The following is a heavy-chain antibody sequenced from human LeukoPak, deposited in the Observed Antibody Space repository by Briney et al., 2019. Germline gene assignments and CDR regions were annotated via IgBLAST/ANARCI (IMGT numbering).Heavy chain of an antibody. J-gene: IGHJ4*02. D-gene: IGHD6-19*01. V-gene: IGHV3-23*01. CDR3: AMFYIAVAGQHDY. CDR2: ISGSGDST. Sequence: GALRLSCVASGFTFNTYAMNWVRQAPGKGLEWVSGISGSGDSTYYADSVKGRFTISRDNSKNTLYLQMNSLRAEGTAIYYCAMFYIAVAGQHDYWGQGTLVTVSS. CDR1: GFTFNTYA.